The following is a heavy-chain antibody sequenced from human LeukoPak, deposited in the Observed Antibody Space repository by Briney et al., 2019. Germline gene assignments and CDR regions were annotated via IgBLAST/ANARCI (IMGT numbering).Heavy chain of an antibody. CDR1: GFTFSSYE. CDR2: ISSSGSTI. Sequence: QPGGSLRLSCAASGFTFSSYEMNWVRQAPGKGLEWVSYISSSGSTIYYADSVKGRFTISRDNAKNSLFLQMNSLRAEDTALYYCARVPPDDYGDYYYFDCWGQGTLVTVSS. CDR3: ARVPPDDYGDYYYFDC. D-gene: IGHD4-17*01. V-gene: IGHV3-48*03. J-gene: IGHJ4*02.